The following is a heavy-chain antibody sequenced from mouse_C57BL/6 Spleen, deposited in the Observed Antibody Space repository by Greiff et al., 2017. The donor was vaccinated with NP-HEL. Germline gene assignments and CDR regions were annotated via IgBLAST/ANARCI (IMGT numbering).Heavy chain of an antibody. J-gene: IGHJ3*01. D-gene: IGHD2-5*01. CDR2: IHPNSGST. Sequence: VQLQQPGAELVKPGASVKLSCKASGYTFTSYWMHWVKQRPGQGLEWIGMIHPNSGSTNYNEKFKSKATLTVDKSSSTAYMQLSSLTSEDSAVYYCARKTYSNAAWFAYWGQGTLVTVSA. CDR3: ARKTYSNAAWFAY. CDR1: GYTFTSYW. V-gene: IGHV1-64*01.